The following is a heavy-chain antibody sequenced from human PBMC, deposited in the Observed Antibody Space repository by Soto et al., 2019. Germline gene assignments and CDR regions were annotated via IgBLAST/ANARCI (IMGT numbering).Heavy chain of an antibody. CDR3: ARDEVPPSALAFWFET. CDR1: GFTFSSYS. V-gene: IGHV3-48*02. D-gene: IGHD2-2*01. Sequence: EVLLVESGGGLVQRGGSLRLSCAASGFTFSSYSMNWVRQAPGKGLEGVSYITPSSGTTYADSVKGRFTITRYNAKNSLSLQVNRLRDEDTAVYYCARDEVPPSALAFWFETWGQGTLGTVSS. J-gene: IGHJ5*02. CDR2: ITPSSGTT.